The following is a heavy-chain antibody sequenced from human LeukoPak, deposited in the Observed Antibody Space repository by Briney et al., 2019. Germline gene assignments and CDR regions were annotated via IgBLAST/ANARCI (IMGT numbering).Heavy chain of an antibody. J-gene: IGHJ4*02. V-gene: IGHV3-7*01. Sequence: GGSLRLSCAASGFSFSSSWMNWVRQAPGKGLEWVASMKQDGSEEYYVDSVKGRFTISRDNAKSSLYLQMNSLRAEDTAVYYCARDRGYSSFDYWGQGTLVTASS. CDR3: ARDRGYSSFDY. CDR1: GFSFSSSW. D-gene: IGHD6-13*01. CDR2: MKQDGSEE.